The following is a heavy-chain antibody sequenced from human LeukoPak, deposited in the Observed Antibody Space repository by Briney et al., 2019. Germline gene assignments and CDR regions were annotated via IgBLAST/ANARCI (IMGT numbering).Heavy chain of an antibody. J-gene: IGHJ4*02. CDR1: AFTFNNFP. Sequence: GGSLRLSCTASAFTFNNFPMHWVRQAPGKGLEWVTLILKDGSDAFYADSVKGRFTISRDNSENTLFLQMDSLRAEDTAIYYCARDFHYFFDYCGQGTLVTVSS. V-gene: IGHV3-30-3*01. CDR3: ARDFHYFFDY. D-gene: IGHD3-9*01. CDR2: ILKDGSDA.